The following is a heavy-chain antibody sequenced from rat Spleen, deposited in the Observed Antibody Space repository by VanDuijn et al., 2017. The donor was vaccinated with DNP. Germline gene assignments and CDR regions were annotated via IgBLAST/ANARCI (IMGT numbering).Heavy chain of an antibody. CDR3: VRPDYYDGSYPRY. D-gene: IGHD1-12*02. CDR1: GFTFNKYW. Sequence: EVQLVESGGDLVQPGRSLKLSCVASGFTFNKYWMTWIRQVPGKGLEWVAAISPSGGNTYYRNSVKGRFTISRDNAKSTLYLQMYSLRSEDMATYYCVRPDYYDGSYPRYWGQGVMVTVSS. J-gene: IGHJ2*01. CDR2: ISPSGGNT. V-gene: IGHV5-31*01.